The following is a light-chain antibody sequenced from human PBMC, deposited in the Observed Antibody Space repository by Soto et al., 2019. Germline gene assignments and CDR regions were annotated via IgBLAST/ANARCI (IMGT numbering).Light chain of an antibody. Sequence: EIVLTQSPGTLSLCPGERATLSCRASQSASSSYLAWYQQKPGQAPRLLIYGASSRATGIPDRFSGSGSGTDFSLTNSRLEPAEFAVYYCQQFGRSPLFTFGPGTKVEVK. CDR2: GAS. V-gene: IGKV3-20*01. J-gene: IGKJ3*01. CDR1: QSASSSY. CDR3: QQFGRSPLFT.